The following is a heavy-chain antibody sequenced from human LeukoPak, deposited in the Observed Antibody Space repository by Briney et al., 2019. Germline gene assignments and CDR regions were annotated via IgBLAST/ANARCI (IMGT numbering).Heavy chain of an antibody. D-gene: IGHD5-18*01. V-gene: IGHV1-2*02. CDR2: INPNSGGT. CDR1: GYTFTGYY. CDR3: ARINSYGSYGMDV. J-gene: IGHJ6*02. Sequence: ASVKVSCKASGYTFTGYYMHWVRQAPGQGLEWMGWINPNSGGTNYAQKFQGRVTMTRDTSISTACMELSRLRSDDTAVYYCARINSYGSYGMDVWGQGTTVTVSS.